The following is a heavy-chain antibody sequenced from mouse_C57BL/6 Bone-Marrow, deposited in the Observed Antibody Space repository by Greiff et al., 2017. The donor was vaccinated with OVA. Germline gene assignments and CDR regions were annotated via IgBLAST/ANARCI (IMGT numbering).Heavy chain of an antibody. CDR2: IHPSDSDT. CDR3: AIILGRGFAY. Sequence: QVQLQQPGAELVKPGASLKVSCKASGYTFTSYWMHWVKQSPGQGLEWIGRIHPSDSDTNYNQKFKGKATLTVDKSSSTDYMQLSSLTSEDAAYYCGAIILGRGFAYWGQGTLVTVSA. J-gene: IGHJ3*01. CDR1: GYTFTSYW. D-gene: IGHD4-1*01. V-gene: IGHV1-74*01.